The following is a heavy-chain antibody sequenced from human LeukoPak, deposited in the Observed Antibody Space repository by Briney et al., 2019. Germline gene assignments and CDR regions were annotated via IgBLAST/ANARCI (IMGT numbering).Heavy chain of an antibody. J-gene: IGHJ4*02. D-gene: IGHD2-2*01. CDR2: IYYSGST. CDR3: ARYCSSTSCYAGFDY. CDR1: GGSIGNYY. V-gene: IGHV4-59*12. Sequence: SETLSLTCTVSGGSIGNYYWSWIRQPPGKGLEWIGSIYYSGSTYYNPSLKSRVTISVDTSKNQFSRKLSSVTAADTAVYYCARYCSSTSCYAGFDYWGQGTLVTVSS.